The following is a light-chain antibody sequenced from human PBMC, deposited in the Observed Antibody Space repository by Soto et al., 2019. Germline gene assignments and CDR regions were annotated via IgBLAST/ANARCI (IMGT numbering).Light chain of an antibody. CDR1: SSNIGSNT. CDR3: AAWDDSLNGYV. J-gene: IGLJ1*01. V-gene: IGLV1-44*01. CDR2: SNN. Sequence: QSVLTQPPSASGTPGQRVTISCSGSSSNIGSNTVNWYQQLPGTAPKLLIYSNNQRPSGVPDRFSVSKSGTSASLAISGLQSEXXADYYCAAWDDSLNGYVFGTGTKLTVL.